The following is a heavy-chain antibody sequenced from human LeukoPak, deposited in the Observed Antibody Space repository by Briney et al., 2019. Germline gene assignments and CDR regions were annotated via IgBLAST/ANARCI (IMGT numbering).Heavy chain of an antibody. CDR1: GYTFTGYY. CDR3: ASSYGDLAFDI. D-gene: IGHD4-17*01. Sequence: GASVKVSCKASGYTFTGYYMHWVRQAPGQGLEWMGIINPSGGSTSYAQKFQGRVTMTRDTSTSTVYMELSSLRSEGTAVYYCASSYGDLAFDIWGQGTMVTVSS. V-gene: IGHV1-46*01. CDR2: INPSGGST. J-gene: IGHJ3*02.